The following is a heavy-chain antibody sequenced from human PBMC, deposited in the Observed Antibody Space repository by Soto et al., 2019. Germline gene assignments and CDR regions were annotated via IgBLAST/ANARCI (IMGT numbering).Heavy chain of an antibody. D-gene: IGHD3-9*01. Sequence: PGGSLRLSCAASGFTFSSYAMHWVRQAPGKGLEWVAVISYDGSNKYYADSVKGRFTISRDNSKNTLYLQMNSLRAEDTAVYYCARVGLRYFDWYYGMDVWGQGTTVTVSS. CDR2: ISYDGSNK. CDR3: ARVGLRYFDWYYGMDV. CDR1: GFTFSSYA. V-gene: IGHV3-30-3*01. J-gene: IGHJ6*02.